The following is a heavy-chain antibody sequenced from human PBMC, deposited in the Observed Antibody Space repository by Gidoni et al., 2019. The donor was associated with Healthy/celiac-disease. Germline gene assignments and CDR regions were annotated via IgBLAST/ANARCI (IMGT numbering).Heavy chain of an antibody. J-gene: IGHJ6*04. CDR1: GYSISSGYY. Sequence: VKPSETLSLTCTVSGYSISSGYYWGWIRQPPGKGLEWIGSIYHSGSTYYNPSLKSRVTISVDTSKNQFSLKLSSVTAADTAVYYCARETITMVQGVIITTDYYYYYGMDVWGKGTTVTVSS. D-gene: IGHD3-10*01. CDR3: ARETITMVQGVIITTDYYYYYGMDV. V-gene: IGHV4-38-2*02. CDR2: IYHSGST.